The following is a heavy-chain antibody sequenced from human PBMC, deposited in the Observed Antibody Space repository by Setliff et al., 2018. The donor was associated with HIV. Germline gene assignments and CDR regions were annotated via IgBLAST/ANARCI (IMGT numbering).Heavy chain of an antibody. Sequence: PSETLSLTCSVSGGSMRTYYWSWIRQPAGKRLEWIGRVYTSGSTIYNPSLRRRVTMSVDTSKSHFSLKLNSVAAADTAVYYCARVFPPIRGAPFGTPPGAFDIWGQGTMVTVSS. CDR1: GGSMRTYY. CDR2: VYTSGST. CDR3: ARVFPPIRGAPFGTPPGAFDI. V-gene: IGHV4-4*07. D-gene: IGHD2-15*01. J-gene: IGHJ3*02.